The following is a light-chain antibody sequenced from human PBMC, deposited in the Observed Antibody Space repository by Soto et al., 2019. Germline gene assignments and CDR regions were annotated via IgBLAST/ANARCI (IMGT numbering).Light chain of an antibody. CDR1: SSNIGAGYD. CDR3: QSYDSSLSVV. Sequence: QSVLTQPPSVSGAPGQRVTISCTGSSSNIGAGYDVQWYQQLPGTAPKLLISGNSNRPSGVPDRFSGSKSGTSASLAITGLQAEDEADYYCQSYDSSLSVVFGGGTQLTVL. CDR2: GNS. V-gene: IGLV1-40*01. J-gene: IGLJ2*01.